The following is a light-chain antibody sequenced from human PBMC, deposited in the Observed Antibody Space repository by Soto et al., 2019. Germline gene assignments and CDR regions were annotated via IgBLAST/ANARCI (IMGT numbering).Light chain of an antibody. CDR3: QKYNSAPLT. CDR2: AAS. CDR1: QGISYY. V-gene: IGKV1-27*01. Sequence: DIQMTQSPSSLSASVGDRVTITCRASQGISYYLAWYQQKPGKVPKLLIYAASTSQSGVPSRFSGSGSGTDFTLTISSLQPEDVATYYCQKYNSAPLTFGPGTKVDIK. J-gene: IGKJ3*01.